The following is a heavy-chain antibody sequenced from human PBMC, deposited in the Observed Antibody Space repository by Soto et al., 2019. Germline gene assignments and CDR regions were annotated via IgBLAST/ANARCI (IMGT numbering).Heavy chain of an antibody. Sequence: ASETLSLTCAVSGYSISSGYYWGWIRQPPGKGLEWIGSIYHSGSTYYNPSLKSRVTISVDTSKNQFSLKLSSVTAADTAVYYCARGMAGDYESYDYWGQGTLVTVSS. D-gene: IGHD4-17*01. CDR1: GYSISSGYY. CDR3: ARGMAGDYESYDY. V-gene: IGHV4-38-2*01. CDR2: IYHSGST. J-gene: IGHJ4*02.